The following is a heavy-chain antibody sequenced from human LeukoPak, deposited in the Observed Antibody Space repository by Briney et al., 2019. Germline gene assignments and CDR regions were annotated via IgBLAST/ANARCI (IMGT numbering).Heavy chain of an antibody. CDR1: GGSISSSSYY. CDR2: IYYSGST. Sequence: KPSETLSLTCTVSGGSISSSSYYWGWIRQPPGKGLEWIGSIYYSGSTYYNPSLKSRVTISVDTSKNQFSLKLSSVTAADTAVYYCARHPYSSSPWFDPWGQGTLVTVSS. J-gene: IGHJ5*02. D-gene: IGHD6-6*01. CDR3: ARHPYSSSPWFDP. V-gene: IGHV4-39*01.